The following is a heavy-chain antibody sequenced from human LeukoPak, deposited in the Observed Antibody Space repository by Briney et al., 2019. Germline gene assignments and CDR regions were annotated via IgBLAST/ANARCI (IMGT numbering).Heavy chain of an antibody. D-gene: IGHD3-22*01. Sequence: GESLKISCKGSGYSFTSYWIGWVRQMPGKGLAWMGIIYPGDSDTRYSPSFQGQVTISADKSISTAYLQWSSLKASDTAMYYCARLVAASSGYTPGFEYWGQGTLVTVSS. CDR2: IYPGDSDT. V-gene: IGHV5-51*01. CDR3: ARLVAASSGYTPGFEY. CDR1: GYSFTSYW. J-gene: IGHJ4*02.